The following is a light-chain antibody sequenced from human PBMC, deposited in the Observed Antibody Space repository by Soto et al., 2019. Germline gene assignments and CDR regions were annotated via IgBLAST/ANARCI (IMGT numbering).Light chain of an antibody. J-gene: IGLJ3*02. CDR3: SSYTSSSTLVV. CDR1: SSNIGAGYD. Sequence: QLVLTQPPSVSGAPGQRVTISCTGSSSNIGAGYDVHWYQQLPGTAPKLLIYGNSNRPSGVPDRFSGSKSGTSASLAITGLQAEDEADYYCSSYTSSSTLVVFGGGTKVTVL. CDR2: GNS. V-gene: IGLV1-40*01.